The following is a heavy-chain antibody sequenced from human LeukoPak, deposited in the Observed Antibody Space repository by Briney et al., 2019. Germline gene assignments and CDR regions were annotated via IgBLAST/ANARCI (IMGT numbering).Heavy chain of an antibody. J-gene: IGHJ5*01. CDR2: IYNSGST. Sequence: SETLSLTCIVSGGSVSSYYWTWIRQPPGKGLEWIGYIYNSGSTNYNPSLKSRVTISVDTSKNQFSLKLSSVTAADTAVYYCARDTDSSGYYDSWGQGTLVTVSS. CDR3: ARDTDSSGYYDS. CDR1: GGSVSSYY. D-gene: IGHD3-22*01. V-gene: IGHV4-59*02.